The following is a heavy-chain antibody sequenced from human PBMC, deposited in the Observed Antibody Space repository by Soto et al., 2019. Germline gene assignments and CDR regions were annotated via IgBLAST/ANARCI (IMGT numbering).Heavy chain of an antibody. V-gene: IGHV3-48*01. CDR1: GVNFRNYG. J-gene: IGHJ3*01. CDR3: ARDQLYYNDISGRPLNAFDV. CDR2: IGIGSSTK. D-gene: IGHD3-22*01. Sequence: GGSLRLSCAASGVNFRNYGMNWVRQAPGKGLEWVSYIGIGSSTKYYADSVKGRFTISRDNAKNSLYLQMNSLRAEDTAVYYCARDQLYYNDISGRPLNAFDVWGQGTMVTVSS.